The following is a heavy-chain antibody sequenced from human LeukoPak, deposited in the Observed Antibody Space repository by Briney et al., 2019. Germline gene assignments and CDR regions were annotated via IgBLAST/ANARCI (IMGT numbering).Heavy chain of an antibody. CDR1: GGSFSGYY. CDR3: ARVPRRGGSPEY. V-gene: IGHV4-34*01. J-gene: IGHJ4*02. CDR2: INHSGST. Sequence: PSETLSLTCAVSGGSFSGYYWSWIRQPPGRGLEWIGEINHSGSTNYNPSLKSRVTISVDTSKNQFSLKLSSVTAADTAVYYCARVPRRGGSPEYWGQGTLVTVSS. D-gene: IGHD4-23*01.